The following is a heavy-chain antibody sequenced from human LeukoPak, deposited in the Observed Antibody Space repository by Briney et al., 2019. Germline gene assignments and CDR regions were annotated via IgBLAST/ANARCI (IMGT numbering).Heavy chain of an antibody. J-gene: IGHJ4*02. D-gene: IGHD2-2*01. Sequence: GGSLRLSCAASGFTFSSYSMNWVRQAPGKGLEWVSFISTSSIYIYYADSVKGRFTISRDNARNSLYMQVNSLTAEDTAVYYCARVFCSSTSCYAGIDYWGQGTLVTVSS. CDR1: GFTFSSYS. CDR2: ISTSSIYI. CDR3: ARVFCSSTSCYAGIDY. V-gene: IGHV3-21*01.